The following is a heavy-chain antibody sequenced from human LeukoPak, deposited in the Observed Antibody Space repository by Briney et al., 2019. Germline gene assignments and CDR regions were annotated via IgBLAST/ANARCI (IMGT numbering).Heavy chain of an antibody. J-gene: IGHJ2*01. CDR1: GSSISSSNW. D-gene: IGHD3-16*01. Sequence: PSQTLSLTCAVSGSSISSSNWWSWVRQPPGQGLARLGVIYHSGSTTYNPSLTGRVTISEDKTKNQFPLKLSSVTAADTAVYYFAMAEPLITPGAFDLWGRGTLVTVSS. V-gene: IGHV4-4*02. CDR3: AMAEPLITPGAFDL. CDR2: IYHSGST.